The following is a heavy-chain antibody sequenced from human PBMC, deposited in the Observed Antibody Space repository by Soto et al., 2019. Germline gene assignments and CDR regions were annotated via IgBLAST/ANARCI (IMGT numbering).Heavy chain of an antibody. V-gene: IGHV3-48*03. D-gene: IGHD4-17*01. CDR1: GFTFSGYG. J-gene: IGHJ4*02. CDR2: ITSSGSLI. CDR3: ATTVTTVDY. Sequence: EVHLVESGGGSVQPGGSLRLSCAASGFTFSGYGLNWVRQAPGKGLEWISYITSSGSLIYYADSLKGRFTISRDNVKNSLFLQRNSLRAEDTAVYYCATTVTTVDYWGQGTLVTVSS.